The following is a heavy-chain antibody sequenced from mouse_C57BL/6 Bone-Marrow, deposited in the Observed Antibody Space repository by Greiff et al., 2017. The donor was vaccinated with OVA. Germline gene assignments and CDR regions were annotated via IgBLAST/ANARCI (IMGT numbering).Heavy chain of an antibody. Sequence: QVQLKQSGAELVKPGASVKISCKASGYAFSSYWMNWVKQRPGKGLEWIGQIYPGDGDTNYNGKFKGKATLTADKSSSTAYMQLSSLTSEDSAVYFCARTDYSNYAGFAYWGQGTLVTVSA. CDR1: GYAFSSYW. CDR3: ARTDYSNYAGFAY. CDR2: IYPGDGDT. D-gene: IGHD2-5*01. J-gene: IGHJ3*01. V-gene: IGHV1-80*01.